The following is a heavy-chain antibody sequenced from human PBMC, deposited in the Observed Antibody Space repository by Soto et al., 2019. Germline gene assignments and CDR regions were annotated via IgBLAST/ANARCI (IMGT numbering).Heavy chain of an antibody. CDR1: GFTFSSYA. CDR3: AKINYDYYDSSGYPHY. D-gene: IGHD3-22*01. Sequence: GGSLRLSCAASGFTFSSYAMSWVRQAPGNGLEWVSAISGSGGSTYYADSVKGRFTISRDNSKNTLYLQMNSLRAEDTAVYYCAKINYDYYDSSGYPHYWGQGTLVTVSS. V-gene: IGHV3-23*01. CDR2: ISGSGGST. J-gene: IGHJ4*02.